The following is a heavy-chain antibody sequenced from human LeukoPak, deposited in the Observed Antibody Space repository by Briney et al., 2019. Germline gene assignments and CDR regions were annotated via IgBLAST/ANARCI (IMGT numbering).Heavy chain of an antibody. CDR3: ARVAYYDTSTLAHAFDI. J-gene: IGHJ3*02. CDR1: GGSISSGGYS. D-gene: IGHD3-22*01. V-gene: IGHV4-30-4*07. Sequence: PSQTLSLTCAVSGGSISSGGYSWSWIRQPPGKGLEWIGYIYYSGSTYYNPSLKSRVTISVDTSKNQFSLKLSSVTAADTAVYYCARVAYYDTSTLAHAFDIWGQGTMVTVSS. CDR2: IYYSGST.